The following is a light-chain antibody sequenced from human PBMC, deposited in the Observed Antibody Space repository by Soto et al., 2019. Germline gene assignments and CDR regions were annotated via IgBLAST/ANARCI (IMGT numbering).Light chain of an antibody. Sequence: QSVLIQPASVSGSPGQSLTISCTGTSRDIGFYNYVSWYQQYPGNAPKLIIFDVSNRPSGVSGRFSGSKSGNTASLTISGLLPEDGADYYCSSYTTRSTYVFGSGTKVTVL. CDR3: SSYTTRSTYV. V-gene: IGLV2-14*03. CDR2: DVS. J-gene: IGLJ1*01. CDR1: SRDIGFYNY.